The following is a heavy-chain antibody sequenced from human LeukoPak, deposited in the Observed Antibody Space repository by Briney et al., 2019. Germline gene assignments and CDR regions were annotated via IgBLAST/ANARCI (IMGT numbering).Heavy chain of an antibody. CDR3: ASGRGTMRSSWDYYCYGMYA. CDR2: FDPEDGET. J-gene: IGHJ6*02. V-gene: IGHV1-24*01. D-gene: IGHD6-13*01. CDR1: GYTLTELS. Sequence: ASLKVSCRASGYTLTELSMHWVRQAPGKGLEWMGGFDPEDGETIYAQKFQGRVTMTADTSTDTAYMELSSLRSEDTAAYYCASGRGTMRSSWDYYCYGMYAWGQGTTVTVSS.